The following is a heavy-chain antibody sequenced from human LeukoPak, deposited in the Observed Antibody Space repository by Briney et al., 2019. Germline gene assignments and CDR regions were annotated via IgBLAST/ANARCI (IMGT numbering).Heavy chain of an antibody. CDR2: IIPIFATA. J-gene: IGHJ4*02. D-gene: IGHD2-21*01. CDR3: ARGPIATRSHFDY. V-gene: IGHV1-69*13. Sequence: SVKVSCKASGGTFSSYAISWVRQAPGQGLEWMGGIIPIFATANYAQKFQGRVTITADESTSTAYMELSSLRSEDTAVYYCARGPIATRSHFDYWGQGTLVTVSS. CDR1: GGTFSSYA.